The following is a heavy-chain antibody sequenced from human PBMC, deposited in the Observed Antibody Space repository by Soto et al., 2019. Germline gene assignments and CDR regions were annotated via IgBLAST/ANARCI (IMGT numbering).Heavy chain of an antibody. V-gene: IGHV1-18*04. CDR1: GYTFTIYV. Sequence: QVQLVQSGAEVKKPGASVKVSCKASGYTFTIYVISWVRQAPGQGLEWMGWISGYNGNTDYAQNLQDRVTLTTDASTSSVYMELWILRSDDTDVYYCARVDYYDSSGYYGYWGPGTLITVSS. J-gene: IGHJ4*02. CDR3: ARVDYYDSSGYYGY. D-gene: IGHD3-22*01. CDR2: ISGYNGNT.